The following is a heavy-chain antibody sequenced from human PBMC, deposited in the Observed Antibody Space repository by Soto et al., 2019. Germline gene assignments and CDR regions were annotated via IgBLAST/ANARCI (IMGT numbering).Heavy chain of an antibody. CDR3: ARAPPLKYTYGLRGAFDI. D-gene: IGHD5-18*01. J-gene: IGHJ3*02. V-gene: IGHV4-30-4*01. CDR2: IYYSGST. CDR1: CGSISSGDYY. Sequence: QVQLQESGPGLVKPSQTLSLTCTVSCGSISSGDYYWSWIRQPPGKGLEWIGYIYYSGSTYYNPSLKSRVTISVDTSKNQFSLKLSSVTAADTAVYYCARAPPLKYTYGLRGAFDIWGQGTMVTVSS.